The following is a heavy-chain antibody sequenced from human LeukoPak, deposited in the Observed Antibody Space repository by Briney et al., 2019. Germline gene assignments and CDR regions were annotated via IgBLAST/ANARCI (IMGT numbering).Heavy chain of an antibody. V-gene: IGHV1-69*13. D-gene: IGHD6-6*01. Sequence: ASVKVSCKASGGTFSSYAISWVRQAPGQGLEWMGGIIPIFGTANYAQKFQGRVTITADESTSTAYMEPSSLRSEDTAVYYCARDRGEYSSSPGGMDVWGQGTTVTVSS. CDR1: GGTFSSYA. CDR2: IIPIFGTA. CDR3: ARDRGEYSSSPGGMDV. J-gene: IGHJ6*02.